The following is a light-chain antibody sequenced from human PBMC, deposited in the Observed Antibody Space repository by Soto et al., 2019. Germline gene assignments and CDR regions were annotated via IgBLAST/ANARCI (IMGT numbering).Light chain of an antibody. CDR2: AGS. CDR3: QQGFSSPPT. CDR1: QSVHAF. V-gene: IGKV1-39*01. Sequence: DIQVTQSPSSLSASIGDRVTITCRASQSVHAFLNWYQQKPGKAPKLLIYAGSTLQSGVPSRFSGSRSGTEFTLTISSLQPDDYATYYCQQGFSSPPTFGQGTKVXI. J-gene: IGKJ1*01.